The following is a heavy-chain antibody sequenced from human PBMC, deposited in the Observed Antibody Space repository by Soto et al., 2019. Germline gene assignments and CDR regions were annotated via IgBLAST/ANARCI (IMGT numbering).Heavy chain of an antibody. D-gene: IGHD5-12*01. Sequence: EEQLVETGGKLVQPGGSLRLSCVVSGFTVSSNYMSWVRQAPGGGLEWVSSIYGGRDTFYADSVKGRFTISKDSSQNTLYLQMSSLKADDSAVYYCARDRWGWEKGGYPHSNGMIVWGQGTTVTVSS. V-gene: IGHV3-53*02. CDR3: ARDRWGWEKGGYPHSNGMIV. CDR2: IYGGRDT. CDR1: GFTVSSNY. J-gene: IGHJ6*02.